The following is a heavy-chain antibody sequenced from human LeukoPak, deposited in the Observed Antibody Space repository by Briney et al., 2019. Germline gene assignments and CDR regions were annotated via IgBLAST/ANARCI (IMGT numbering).Heavy chain of an antibody. D-gene: IGHD6-13*01. V-gene: IGHV4-59*11. CDR1: GGSMSRHY. J-gene: IGHJ4*02. CDR3: ASSPQLDYFDY. CDR2: IYYSGST. Sequence: PSETLSLTCTVSGGSMSRHYWSWIRQPPGKGLEWIGYIYYSGSTYYNPSLQSRVTMSGDTSKNHFSLKLTSVTAADTAVYYCASSPQLDYFDYWGQGTLVTVSS.